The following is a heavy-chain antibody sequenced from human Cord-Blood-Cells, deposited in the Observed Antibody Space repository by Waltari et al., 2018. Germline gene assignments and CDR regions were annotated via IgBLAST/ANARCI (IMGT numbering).Heavy chain of an antibody. CDR1: GFTFSSYA. Sequence: QVQLVESGGGVVQPGRSLRLSVAAPGFTFSSYAMHWVCQGPGKGLEWVAVIWYDGRNKYYADSVKGRFTISRDNSKNTLYLQMNSLRAEDTAVYYCARSVGIAAAGDAFDIWGQGTMVTVSS. J-gene: IGHJ3*02. CDR2: IWYDGRNK. D-gene: IGHD6-13*01. V-gene: IGHV3-33*01. CDR3: ARSVGIAAAGDAFDI.